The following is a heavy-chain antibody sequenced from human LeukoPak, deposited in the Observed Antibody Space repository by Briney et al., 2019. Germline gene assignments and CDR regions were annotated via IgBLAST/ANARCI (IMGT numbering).Heavy chain of an antibody. Sequence: GRSLRLSCAASGFTFSSYGMHWVRQAPGKGLEWVAVIWYDGSNKYYADSVKGRFTISRDNSKNTLYLQMNSLRAEDTAVYYCARDGDGSVWGSYRHYFDYWGQGTLVTVSS. V-gene: IGHV3-33*01. D-gene: IGHD3-16*02. CDR3: ARDGDGSVWGSYRHYFDY. CDR1: GFTFSSYG. J-gene: IGHJ4*02. CDR2: IWYDGSNK.